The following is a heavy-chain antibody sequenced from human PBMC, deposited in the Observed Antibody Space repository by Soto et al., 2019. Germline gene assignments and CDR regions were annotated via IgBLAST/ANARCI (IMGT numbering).Heavy chain of an antibody. CDR2: IDPSDSYT. V-gene: IGHV5-10-1*01. CDR3: ARHYSGSYRSDFDV. CDR1: GYSFTSYW. J-gene: IGHJ3*01. D-gene: IGHD1-26*01. Sequence: GESLKISCKGSGYSFTSYWISWVRQMPGKGLEWMGRIDPSDSYTNYSPSFQGHVTISADKSISTAYLQWSSLEASDTAIYSCARHYSGSYRSDFDVWGQGTMVTVSS.